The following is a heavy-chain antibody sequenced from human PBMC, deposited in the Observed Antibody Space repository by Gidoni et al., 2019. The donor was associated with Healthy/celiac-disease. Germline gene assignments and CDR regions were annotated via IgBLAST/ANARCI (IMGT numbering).Heavy chain of an antibody. CDR3: ARGDTMIVVGAFDI. Sequence: QVQLQESGPGLVKPSQTLSLTCTVSGGSISSGGYYWSWIRQHPGKGLEWIGYIYYSGSTYYNPSLKSRVTISVDTSKNQFSLKLSSVTAADTAVYYCARGDTMIVVGAFDIWGQGTMVTVSS. CDR2: IYYSGST. J-gene: IGHJ3*02. V-gene: IGHV4-31*03. CDR1: GGSISSGGYY. D-gene: IGHD3-22*01.